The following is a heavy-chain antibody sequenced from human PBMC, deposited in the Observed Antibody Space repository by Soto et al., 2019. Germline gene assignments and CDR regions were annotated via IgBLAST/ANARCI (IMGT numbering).Heavy chain of an antibody. CDR3: AKDLMLSVVVVAATDAFDI. D-gene: IGHD2-15*01. Sequence: GGSLRLSCAASGFTFSSYGMHWVRQAPGKGQEWVAVISYDGSNKYYADSVKGRFTISRDNSKNTLYLQMNSLRAEDTAVYYCAKDLMLSVVVVAATDAFDIWGQGTMVTVSS. CDR1: GFTFSSYG. CDR2: ISYDGSNK. J-gene: IGHJ3*02. V-gene: IGHV3-30*18.